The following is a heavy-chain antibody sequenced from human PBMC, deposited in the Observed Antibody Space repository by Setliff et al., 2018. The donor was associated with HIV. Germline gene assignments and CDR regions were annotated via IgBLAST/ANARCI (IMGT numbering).Heavy chain of an antibody. CDR2: IRYDGSNK. CDR1: GFTFSSYG. CDR3: AKERGGGSGKFYHYYYMDV. Sequence: GGSLRLSCAASGFTFSSYGMHWVRQAPGKGLEWVAFIRYDGSNKYYADSVKGRFTISRDNSKNTLYLQMNSLRAEDTAVYYCAKERGGGSGKFYHYYYMDVWGKGTTVTVSS. J-gene: IGHJ6*03. D-gene: IGHD3-10*01. V-gene: IGHV3-30*02.